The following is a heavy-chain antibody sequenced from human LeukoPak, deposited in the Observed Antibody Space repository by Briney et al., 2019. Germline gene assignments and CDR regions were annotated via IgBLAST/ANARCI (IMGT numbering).Heavy chain of an antibody. CDR3: ARGAVATPWYYYGMDV. CDR1: GFTVSSNY. Sequence: GGSLRLSCAASGFTVSSNYMSWVRQAPGKGLEWVSVIYSGGTTYYADSVKGRFTISRDNSKNTLHLQMNSLRAEDTAVYYCARGAVATPWYYYGMDVWGQGTTVTVSS. D-gene: IGHD6-19*01. CDR2: IYSGGTT. J-gene: IGHJ6*02. V-gene: IGHV3-66*01.